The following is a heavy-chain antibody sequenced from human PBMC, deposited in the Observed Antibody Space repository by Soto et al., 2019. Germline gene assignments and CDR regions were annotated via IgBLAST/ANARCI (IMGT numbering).Heavy chain of an antibody. CDR1: GNSVSSNSAA. CDR2: TYYRSKWYN. Sequence: SQTLSLTCAISGNSVSSNSAAWNWIRQSPSRGLEWLGRTYYRSKWYNDYAVSVKSRITINPDTSKNQFSLQLNSVTPEDTAVYYCARLLRARPGPYFDYWGQGTLVTVSS. J-gene: IGHJ4*02. D-gene: IGHD6-6*01. CDR3: ARLLRARPGPYFDY. V-gene: IGHV6-1*01.